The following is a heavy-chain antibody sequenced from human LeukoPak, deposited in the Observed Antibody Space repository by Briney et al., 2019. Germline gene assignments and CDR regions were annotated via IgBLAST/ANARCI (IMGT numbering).Heavy chain of an antibody. D-gene: IGHD5-18*01. CDR2: VHYTGST. CDR3: ARSRGYIYGSDY. J-gene: IGHJ4*02. CDR1: GGSISSYF. V-gene: IGHV4-59*08. Sequence: PETLSLTCTVSGGSISSYFWTWIRQPAGKGLEWIGSVHYTGSTNYNPSLKSRVTISLDTSKHQFSLKLTSVTAADTAVYYCARSRGYIYGSDYWGQGTLVTVSS.